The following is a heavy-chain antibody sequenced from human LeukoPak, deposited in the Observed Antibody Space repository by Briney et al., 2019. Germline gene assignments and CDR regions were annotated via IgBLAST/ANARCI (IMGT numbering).Heavy chain of an antibody. V-gene: IGHV1-8*02. CDR3: ARLMGGDYAQTDFDY. J-gene: IGHJ4*02. CDR1: GGTFSSYA. D-gene: IGHD4-17*01. Sequence: ASVKVSCKASGGTFSSYAINWVRQATGQGLEWMGWMNPNSGNTGYAQKFQGRVTMTRNTSISTAYMELSSLRSEDTAVYYCARLMGGDYAQTDFDYWGQGTLVTVSS. CDR2: MNPNSGNT.